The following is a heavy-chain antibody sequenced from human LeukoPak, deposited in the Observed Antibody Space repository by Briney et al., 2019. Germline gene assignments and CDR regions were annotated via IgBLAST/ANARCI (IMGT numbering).Heavy chain of an antibody. D-gene: IGHD3-10*01. CDR3: VKDRPTMVRGVPWFDP. CDR2: ISGSGGST. CDR1: GFTFSSYA. Sequence: GGSLRLSCAASGFTFSSYAMSWVRQAPGKGLEWVSAISGSGGSTYYADSVKGRFTISRDNSKNTLYLQMNSLRAEDTAVYYCVKDRPTMVRGVPWFDPWGQGTLVTVSS. J-gene: IGHJ5*02. V-gene: IGHV3-23*01.